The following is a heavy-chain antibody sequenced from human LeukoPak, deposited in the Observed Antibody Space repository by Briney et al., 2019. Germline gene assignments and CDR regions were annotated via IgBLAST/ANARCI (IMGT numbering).Heavy chain of an antibody. Sequence: GGSLRLSCAGSGFTFSSNAMSWVRPAPGKGLEGVSGISGSGDSTYYADSVKGRFTISRDNSKNTLYLQMNSLRVEDTAVYYCARGADSSGYSRFEYWGQGTLVTVSS. CDR1: GFTFSSNA. CDR2: ISGSGDST. V-gene: IGHV3-23*01. D-gene: IGHD3-22*01. J-gene: IGHJ4*02. CDR3: ARGADSSGYSRFEY.